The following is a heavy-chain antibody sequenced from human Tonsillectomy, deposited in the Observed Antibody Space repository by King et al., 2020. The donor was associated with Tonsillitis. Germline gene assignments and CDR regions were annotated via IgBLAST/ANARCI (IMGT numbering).Heavy chain of an antibody. J-gene: IGHJ4*02. CDR3: ARRGHSYGQYDF. Sequence: LQLQESGPGLVKPSETLSLICTVSGDSIRTSGYYWGWIRQPPGKELEWIGSIYYSGSTYQNPSLKSRVTISVDTSKNQFSLKLNSVTAADTAIYYCARRGHSYGQYDFWGQGTLVTVSS. CDR2: IYYSGST. D-gene: IGHD5-18*01. CDR1: GDSIRTSGYY. V-gene: IGHV4-39*07.